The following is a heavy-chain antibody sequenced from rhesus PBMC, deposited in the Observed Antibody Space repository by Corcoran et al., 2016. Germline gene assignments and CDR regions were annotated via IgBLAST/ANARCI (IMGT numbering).Heavy chain of an antibody. CDR3: ARENSSGWLYYFDY. CDR2: IYGSSGST. J-gene: IGHJ4*01. V-gene: IGHV4-147*01. CDR1: GYSISSNY. Sequence: QVQLQESGPGLVKPSETLSLTCAVSGYSISSNYWSWIRQPPGKGLEWIGYIYGSSGSTYYNPSLKSRVTISTATSNNQFSLKLSSVTAADTAVYYCARENSSGWLYYFDYWGQGVLVTVSS. D-gene: IGHD6-31*01.